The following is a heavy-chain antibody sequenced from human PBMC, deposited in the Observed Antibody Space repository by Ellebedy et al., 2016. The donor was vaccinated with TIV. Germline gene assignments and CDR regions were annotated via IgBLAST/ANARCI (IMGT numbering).Heavy chain of an antibody. CDR2: IVYDGTNK. CDR1: GFTFSDYA. J-gene: IGHJ5*02. Sequence: GESLKISCAASGFTFSDYAIHWVRQAPGKGLEWVAVIVYDGTNKRYADSVKGRFTISRDNSRDSVYLQIDSLRLEDTAVYYCAKGPYGDYRAGWFDPWGHGTLVTVSS. D-gene: IGHD4-17*01. CDR3: AKGPYGDYRAGWFDP. V-gene: IGHV3-30*04.